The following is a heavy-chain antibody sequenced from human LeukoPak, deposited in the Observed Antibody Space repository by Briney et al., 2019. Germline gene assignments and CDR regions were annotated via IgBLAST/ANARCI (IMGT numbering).Heavy chain of an antibody. CDR2: IYYSGST. V-gene: IGHV4-61*01. D-gene: IGHD3-3*01. J-gene: IGHJ6*03. Sequence: SESLSLTCTVSGDSVSSGSYYWSWIRQPPGKGLEWIGYIYYSGSTNYNPSLKSRVTISVDTSKNQFSLKLSSVTAADAAVYYCARDGIPYYDFWSGYYYYYYMDVWGKGTTVTVSS. CDR3: ARDGIPYYDFWSGYYYYYYMDV. CDR1: GDSVSSGSYY.